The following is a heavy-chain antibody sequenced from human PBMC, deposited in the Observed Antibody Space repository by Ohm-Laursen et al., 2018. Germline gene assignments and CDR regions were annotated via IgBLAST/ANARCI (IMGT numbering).Heavy chain of an antibody. CDR3: VREGGLD. CDR2: IYASGNT. Sequence: SETLSLTCSVSGVPISSNYWSWIRQPAGKGLEWIGRIYASGNTNYNPSLESRVTMSVDTSKSQFSLNLSFMTAADTAVYYCVREGGLDWGQGIRVSVSS. D-gene: IGHD2-21*01. J-gene: IGHJ4*02. V-gene: IGHV4-4*07. CDR1: GVPISSNY.